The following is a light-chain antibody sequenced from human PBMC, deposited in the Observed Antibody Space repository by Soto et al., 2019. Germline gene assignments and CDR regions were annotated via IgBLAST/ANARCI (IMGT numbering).Light chain of an antibody. CDR3: QSYDSSLSGSYV. CDR2: GNS. J-gene: IGLJ1*01. CDR1: SSNIGAGYD. Sequence: QSVLTQPRSVSGAPGQRVTISCTGSSSNIGAGYDVHWYQQLPGTAPKLLIYGNSNRPSGVPDRFSGSKSGTSASLAITGLQAEDEADYYCQSYDSSLSGSYVFGTGTKVTVL. V-gene: IGLV1-40*01.